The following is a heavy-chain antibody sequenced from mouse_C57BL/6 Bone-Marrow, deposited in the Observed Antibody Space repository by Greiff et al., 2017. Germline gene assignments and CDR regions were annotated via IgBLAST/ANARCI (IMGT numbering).Heavy chain of an antibody. CDR3: AKKERDYFYAMDY. CDR1: GFSLTSYG. J-gene: IGHJ4*01. D-gene: IGHD1-1*01. V-gene: IGHV2-5*01. Sequence: VQLQQSGPGLVQPSQSLSITCTVSGFSLTSYGVHWVRQSPGKGLEWLGVIWRGGSTDYNAAFMSRLSITKDNSKSQVFFKMHSLQADDTAIYYCAKKERDYFYAMDYWGQGTSVTVSS. CDR2: IWRGGST.